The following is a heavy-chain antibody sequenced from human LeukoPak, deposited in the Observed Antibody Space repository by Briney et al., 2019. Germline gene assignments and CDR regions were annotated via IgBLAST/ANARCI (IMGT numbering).Heavy chain of an antibody. Sequence: RSLRLSSAASGFTFSGYAMHCVRQAPGRGLEYVSAISSNGGSTYYANSVKGRFTISGDNSKNTLYLQMDDLRAEDMAVYYCARDHGQYQLLYYFDYWGQGTLVTVSS. V-gene: IGHV3-64*01. D-gene: IGHD2-2*01. CDR3: ARDHGQYQLLYYFDY. J-gene: IGHJ4*02. CDR1: GFTFSGYA. CDR2: ISSNGGST.